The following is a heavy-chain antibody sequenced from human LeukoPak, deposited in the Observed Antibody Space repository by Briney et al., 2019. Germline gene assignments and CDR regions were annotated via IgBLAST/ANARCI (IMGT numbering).Heavy chain of an antibody. CDR1: GYTFTGYY. Sequence: ASVKVSCKASGYTFTGYYMHWVRQAPGQGLEWMGWINPNNGGTNYAQKFQGRVTMTRDTSISTAYMELSRLRSDDTAVYYCAPSNSWHYYFDYWGQGTLVTVSS. CDR3: APSNSWHYYFDY. V-gene: IGHV1-2*02. J-gene: IGHJ4*02. D-gene: IGHD6-13*01. CDR2: INPNNGGT.